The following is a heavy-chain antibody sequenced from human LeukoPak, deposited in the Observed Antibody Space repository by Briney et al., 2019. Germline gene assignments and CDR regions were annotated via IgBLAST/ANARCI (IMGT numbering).Heavy chain of an antibody. D-gene: IGHD2-15*01. J-gene: IGHJ4*02. CDR1: GFTFSTYG. CDR3: ARDRRYCSGGSCYFDYFFDY. V-gene: IGHV3-30*19. CDR2: ISYDGSIN. Sequence: QPGGSLRLSCVASGFTFSTYGTHWVRQAPGKGLEWVAVISYDGSINFYAASVKGRFTISRDNSKNTLYLQMNSLRAEDTALYFCARDRRYCSGGSCYFDYFFDYWGQGTLVTVSS.